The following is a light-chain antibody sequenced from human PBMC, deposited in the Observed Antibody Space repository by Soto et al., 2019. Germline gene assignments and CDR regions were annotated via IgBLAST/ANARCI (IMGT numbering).Light chain of an antibody. V-gene: IGLV1-40*01. CDR1: SSNIGAGYD. J-gene: IGLJ2*01. CDR2: GNS. Sequence: QPVLTQPPSVSGAPGQRVTISCTGSSSNIGAGYDVHWYQQLPGTAPKLLIYGNSNRPSGVPDRFSGSKSGTSASLAITGLQAEDEADYYCQSYDISLSAQVVFGGGTKVTVL. CDR3: QSYDISLSAQVV.